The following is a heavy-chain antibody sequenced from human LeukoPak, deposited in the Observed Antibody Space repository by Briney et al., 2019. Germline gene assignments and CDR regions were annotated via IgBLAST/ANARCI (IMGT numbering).Heavy chain of an antibody. CDR2: VNSDGRST. J-gene: IGHJ4*02. D-gene: IGHD3-3*01. Sequence: GGSLRLSCAASGFTFSTSWMHWVRQVPGKGLVWVSRVNSDGRSTDYADSVKGRFTISRDNTKNTLYLQMNSLRADDTAVYYCAHTVWSGNYFDYWGQGTLVTVSS. CDR1: GFTFSTSW. V-gene: IGHV3-74*01. CDR3: AHTVWSGNYFDY.